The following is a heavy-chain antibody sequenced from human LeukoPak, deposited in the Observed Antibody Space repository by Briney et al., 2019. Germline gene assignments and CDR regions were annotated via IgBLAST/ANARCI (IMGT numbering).Heavy chain of an antibody. CDR1: GGSISSYY. D-gene: IGHD1-26*01. CDR3: ARSQWELLRPFDY. CDR2: IYYSGST. J-gene: IGHJ4*02. V-gene: IGHV4-59*01. Sequence: PSETLSLACTVSGGSISSYYWSWIRQPPGKGLEWIGYIYYSGSTNYNPSLKSRVTISVDTSKNQFSLKLSSVTAADTAVYYCARSQWELLRPFDYWGQGTLVTVSS.